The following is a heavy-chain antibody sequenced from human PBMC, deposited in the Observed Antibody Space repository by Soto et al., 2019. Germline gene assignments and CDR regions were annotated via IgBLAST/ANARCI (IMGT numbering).Heavy chain of an antibody. CDR1: GYTFTNYG. V-gene: IGHV1-2*04. D-gene: IGHD3-3*01. CDR2: INPNSGGT. J-gene: IGHJ6*02. CDR3: ARGVTIFGVAKHLGPEYYYYGMDV. Sequence: ASVKVSRKACGYTFTNYGVSWVRQAPGQGLEWMGWINPNSGGTNYAQKFQGWVTMTRDTSISTAYMELSRLRSDDTAVYYCARGVTIFGVAKHLGPEYYYYGMDVWGQGTTVTVSS.